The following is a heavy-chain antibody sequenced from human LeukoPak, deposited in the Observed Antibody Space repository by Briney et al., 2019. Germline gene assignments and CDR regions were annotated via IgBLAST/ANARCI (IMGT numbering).Heavy chain of an antibody. V-gene: IGHV3-48*01. J-gene: IGHJ2*01. Sequence: GGSLRLSCAASGFTFSSYSMNWVRQAPGKGLEWVSYISSSSSTIYYADSVKGRFTISRDNLENTVYLQMNSLRAEDTAVYYCAKIGGAYSRYFDLWGRGTLVTVTS. CDR1: GFTFSSYS. CDR3: AKIGGAYSRYFDL. D-gene: IGHD4-11*01. CDR2: ISSSSSTI.